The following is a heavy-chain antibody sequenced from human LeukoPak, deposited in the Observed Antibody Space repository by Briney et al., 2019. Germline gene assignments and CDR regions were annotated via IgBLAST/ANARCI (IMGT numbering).Heavy chain of an antibody. V-gene: IGHV1-18*01. CDR2: ISAYNGNT. D-gene: IGHD6-13*01. CDR3: AREDRKAAGSEYFQH. J-gene: IGHJ1*01. CDR1: GYTFTSYG. Sequence: ASVKVSCKASGYTFTSYGISWVRQAPGQGLEWMGWISAYNGNTNYAQKLQGRVTMTTDTSTSTAYMELRSLRSDDTAVYYCAREDRKAAGSEYFQHWGQGTLVTVSS.